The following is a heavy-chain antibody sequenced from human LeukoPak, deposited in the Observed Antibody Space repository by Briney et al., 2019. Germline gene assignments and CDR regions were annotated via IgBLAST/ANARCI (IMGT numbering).Heavy chain of an antibody. Sequence: GGSLRLSCAASGFTFSDYYMSWIRQAPGKGLEWVSYISSSGSTIYYADSVKGRFTISRDNAKNSLYLQMNSLRAEDTAVYYCARVGTLGGYDSLDYYYGMDVWGQGTTVTVSS. D-gene: IGHD3-22*01. CDR1: GFTFSDYY. J-gene: IGHJ6*02. CDR3: ARVGTLGGYDSLDYYYGMDV. V-gene: IGHV3-11*01. CDR2: ISSSGSTI.